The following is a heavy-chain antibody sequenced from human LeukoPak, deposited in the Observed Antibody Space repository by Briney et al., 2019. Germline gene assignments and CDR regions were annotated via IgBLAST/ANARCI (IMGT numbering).Heavy chain of an antibody. CDR3: ARAYYDFWSGYSLDFDY. V-gene: IGHV3-21*01. D-gene: IGHD3-3*01. J-gene: IGHJ4*02. CDR1: GFTFSSYS. CDR2: ISSSSSYI. Sequence: GGSLRLSCAASGFTFSSYSMNWVRQAPGKGLEWVSSISSSSSYIYYADSVKGRFTISRDNAKNSLCLQMNSLRAEDTAVYYCARAYYDFWSGYSLDFDYWGQGTLVTVSS.